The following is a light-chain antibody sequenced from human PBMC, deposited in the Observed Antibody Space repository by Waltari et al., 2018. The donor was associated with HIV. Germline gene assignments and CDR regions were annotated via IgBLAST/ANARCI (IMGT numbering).Light chain of an antibody. CDR3: QQYYSRPWN. J-gene: IGKJ3*01. V-gene: IGKV4-1*01. CDR2: WGF. Sequence: DIVMTQPPDPLTLSLGERATINCKSSQRVLYSSNNRNRIAWYQQKPGQPPRLLIYWGFTRESGVPDRFSGSGSGTDFTLTISSLQAEDVAVYYCQQYYSRPWNFGPGTKVDIK. CDR1: QRVLYSSNNRNR.